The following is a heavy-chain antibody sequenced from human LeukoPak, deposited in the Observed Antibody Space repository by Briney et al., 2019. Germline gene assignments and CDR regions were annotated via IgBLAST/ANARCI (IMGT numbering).Heavy chain of an antibody. J-gene: IGHJ5*02. CDR2: IYTSGST. Sequence: PSETLSLTCTVSGGSISSGSYYWSWIRQPAGKGLGWIGRIYTSGSTNYNPSLNSRVTISVDTSKNQFSLKLSSVTAADTAVYYCARETKTDYYGSGRPSAANWFDPWGQGTLVTVSS. D-gene: IGHD3-10*01. CDR3: ARETKTDYYGSGRPSAANWFDP. CDR1: GGSISSGSYY. V-gene: IGHV4-61*02.